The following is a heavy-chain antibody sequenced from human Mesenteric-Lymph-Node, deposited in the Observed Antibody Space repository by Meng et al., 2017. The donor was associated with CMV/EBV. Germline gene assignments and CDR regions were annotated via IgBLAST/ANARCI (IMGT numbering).Heavy chain of an antibody. CDR3: ARDRETYSSGWSPVEY. V-gene: IGHV1-2*02. CDR1: GYTFIGYY. CDR2: INPNSGVT. Sequence: ASVKVSCKASGYTFIGYYMHWVRQAPGQGLEWMGWINPNSGVTNYAQKFQGRVTMTSDTSITTAYMELRSLRSDDTAVYYCARDRETYSSGWSPVEYWGQGTVVTVSS. D-gene: IGHD6-19*01. J-gene: IGHJ4*02.